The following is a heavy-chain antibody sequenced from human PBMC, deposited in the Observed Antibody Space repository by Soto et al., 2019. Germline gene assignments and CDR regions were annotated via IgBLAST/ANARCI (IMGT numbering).Heavy chain of an antibody. J-gene: IGHJ4*02. CDR2: ISAYNGNT. Sequence: QVQLVQSGAEVKKPGASVKVSCKASGYTFTSYGFSWVRQAPGQGLEWMGWISAYNGNTNYAQKLQGRVTMTTGTTTSTAYMELRSLSADDTAVYYWAGGTTVETGNYWGQGTLVTVSS. V-gene: IGHV1-18*01. CDR1: GYTFTSYG. CDR3: AGGTTVETGNY. D-gene: IGHD4-17*01.